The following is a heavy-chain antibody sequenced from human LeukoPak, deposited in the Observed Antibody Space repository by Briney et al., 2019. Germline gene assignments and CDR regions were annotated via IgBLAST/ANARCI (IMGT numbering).Heavy chain of an antibody. CDR3: VRDLMGSGSTTAYLHH. J-gene: IGHJ1*01. V-gene: IGHV3-21*01. Sequence: GGSLRLSCAASGFTFSDYSMNWVRQAPGKGLGWVSSISRSSRHVYYAGSVKGRFTISRDNAKNSLYLQMNSLRAEDMAVYFCVRDLMGSGSTTAYLHHWGQGTLVTVSS. CDR1: GFTFSDYS. D-gene: IGHD1-1*01. CDR2: ISRSSRHV.